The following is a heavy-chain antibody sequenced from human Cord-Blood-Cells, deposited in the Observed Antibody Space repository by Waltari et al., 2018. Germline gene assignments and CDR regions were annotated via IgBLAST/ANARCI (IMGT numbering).Heavy chain of an antibody. CDR3: ALGMGGDWYFDL. D-gene: IGHD7-27*01. J-gene: IGHJ2*01. CDR1: GYTFTGYY. CDR2: INPNSGGT. Sequence: QVQLVQSGAEVKKPGASVKVSCKASGYTFTGYYMHWVRQAPGQGLEWKGLINPNSGGTNYAQKLQGWVTMTRDTSISTAYMELSRLRSDDTAVYYCALGMGGDWYFDLWGRGTLVTVSS. V-gene: IGHV1-2*04.